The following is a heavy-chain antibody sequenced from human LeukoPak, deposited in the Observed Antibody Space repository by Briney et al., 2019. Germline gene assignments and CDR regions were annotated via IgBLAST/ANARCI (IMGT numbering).Heavy chain of an antibody. CDR3: AKDLFYGDHPYWYFDL. J-gene: IGHJ2*01. V-gene: IGHV3-23*01. CDR1: GVTFSSYA. Sequence: PGGSLRLFCAASGVTFSSYAMSWVRQAPGTGLEWVSGSSGRGGSTYYADSVKGRFTISRDNSKNTLYLQMNSLRAEDTAVYYCAKDLFYGDHPYWYFDLWGRGTLVTVSS. D-gene: IGHD4-17*01. CDR2: SSGRGGST.